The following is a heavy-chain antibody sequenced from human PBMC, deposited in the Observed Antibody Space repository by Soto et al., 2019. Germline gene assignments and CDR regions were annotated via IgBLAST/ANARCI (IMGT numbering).Heavy chain of an antibody. Sequence: GASVKVSCKASGYTFTSYAMHWVRQAPGQRLEWMGWINAGNGNTKYSQKFQGRVTITRDTSASTAYMELSSLRSEDTAVYYCARGARSSSRPYYFDYWGQGTLVTVSS. CDR1: GYTFTSYA. V-gene: IGHV1-3*01. CDR3: ARGARSSSRPYYFDY. J-gene: IGHJ4*02. D-gene: IGHD6-6*01. CDR2: INAGNGNT.